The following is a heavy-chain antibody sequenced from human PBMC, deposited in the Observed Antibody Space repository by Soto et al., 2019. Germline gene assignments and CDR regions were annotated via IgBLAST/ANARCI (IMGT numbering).Heavy chain of an antibody. J-gene: IGHJ6*02. V-gene: IGHV4-34*01. CDR1: GGSFSCYY. CDR3: ARGDSXCSGGSCIGPRAYGMDV. D-gene: IGHD2-15*01. Sequence: SATLSLTCAVYGGSFSCYYWSWIRQPPGKGLEWIGEINHSGSTNYNPSLKSRVTISVDTSKNQFSLKLSSVTAADTAVYYCARGDSXCSGGSCIGPRAYGMDVWGQGTTVTVSS. CDR2: INHSGST.